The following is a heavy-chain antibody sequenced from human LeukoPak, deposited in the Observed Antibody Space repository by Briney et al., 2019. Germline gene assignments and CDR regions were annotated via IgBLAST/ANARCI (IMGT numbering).Heavy chain of an antibody. J-gene: IGHJ4*02. CDR3: ARDLRRTYYYDSSGSPVPGY. V-gene: IGHV1-8*01. CDR1: GYTFTSYD. CDR2: MNPNSGNT. Sequence: ASVKVSCKASGYTFTSYDINWVRQATGQGLEWMGWMNPNSGNTGYAQKFQGRVTMTTDTSTSTAYMELRSLRSDDTAVYYCARDLRRTYYYDSSGSPVPGYWGQGTLVTVSS. D-gene: IGHD3-22*01.